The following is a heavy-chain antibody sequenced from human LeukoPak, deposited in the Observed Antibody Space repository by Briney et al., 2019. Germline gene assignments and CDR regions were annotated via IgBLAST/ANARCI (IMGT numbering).Heavy chain of an antibody. V-gene: IGHV3-23*01. CDR1: GFTFSSYA. D-gene: IGHD3-22*01. CDR2: ISGSGGST. J-gene: IGHJ4*02. CDR3: AKDPAGYYDSSGYYYMYYFDY. Sequence: TGGSLRLSCAASGFTFSSYAMSLVRQAPGKGLEWVSAISGSGGSTYYADSVKRRFTISRDNYKNTLYLQMNSLRAEDTAVYYCAKDPAGYYDSSGYYYMYYFDYWGQGTLVTVSS.